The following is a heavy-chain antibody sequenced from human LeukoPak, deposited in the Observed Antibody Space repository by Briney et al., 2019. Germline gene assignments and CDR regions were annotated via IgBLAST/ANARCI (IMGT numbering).Heavy chain of an antibody. CDR2: INHSGST. J-gene: IGHJ4*02. Sequence: TGGSLRLSCAASGFTFSSYAMSWIRQPPGKGLEWIGEINHSGSTIYNPSLRSRVTISVDTSKNQFSLKLSSVTAADTAVYFCARGLGHSSSDYWGQGTLVTVSA. D-gene: IGHD6-6*01. V-gene: IGHV4-34*01. CDR1: GFTFSSYA. CDR3: ARGLGHSSSDY.